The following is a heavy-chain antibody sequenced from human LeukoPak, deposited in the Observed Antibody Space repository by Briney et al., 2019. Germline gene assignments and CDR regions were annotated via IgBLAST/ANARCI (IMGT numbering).Heavy chain of an antibody. CDR2: INHSGST. V-gene: IGHV4-34*01. CDR1: GGSFSGYY. D-gene: IGHD6-13*01. J-gene: IGHJ3*02. CDR3: ARLGIGSPGYAFDI. Sequence: SETLSLTCAVYGGSFSGYYWSCIRQPPGKGLEWIGEINHSGSTNYNPSLKSRVTISVDTSKNQFSLKLSSVIAADTAVYYCARLGIGSPGYAFDIWGQGTMVTVSS.